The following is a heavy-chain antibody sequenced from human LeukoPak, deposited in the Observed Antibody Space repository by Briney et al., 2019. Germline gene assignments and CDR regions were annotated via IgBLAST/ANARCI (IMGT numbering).Heavy chain of an antibody. D-gene: IGHD5-18*01. CDR3: AAQRYSYGFEVDY. V-gene: IGHV4-59*01. J-gene: IGHJ4*02. Sequence: PSETLSLTCTVPGGSISSYYWSWIRQPPGKGLEWIGYIYYSGSTNYNPSLKSRVTISVDTSKNQFSLKLSSVTAADTAVYYCAAQRYSYGFEVDYWGQGTLVTVSS. CDR2: IYYSGST. CDR1: GGSISSYY.